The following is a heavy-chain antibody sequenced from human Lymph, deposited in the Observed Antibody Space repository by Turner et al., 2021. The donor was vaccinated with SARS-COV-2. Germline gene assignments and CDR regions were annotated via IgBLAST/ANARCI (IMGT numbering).Heavy chain of an antibody. J-gene: IGHJ6*02. V-gene: IGHV1-24*01. CDR1: GYTLTELS. D-gene: IGHD2-15*01. Sequence: QVRLVQSGAEVKKPGASVKVSGKVSGYTLTELSMHWVRQAPGKGLEWMGGFDPEDGEIIYAQKFQGRVTMTEDTSTDTAYMELSSLRSEDTAVYYCATVLCTGSSCYYYGMDVWGQGTTVTVSS. CDR2: FDPEDGEI. CDR3: ATVLCTGSSCYYYGMDV.